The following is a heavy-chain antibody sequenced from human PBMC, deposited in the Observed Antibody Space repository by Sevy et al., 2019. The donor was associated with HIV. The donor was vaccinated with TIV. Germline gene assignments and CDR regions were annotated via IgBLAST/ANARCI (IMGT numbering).Heavy chain of an antibody. CDR3: ATCVGVVIIGSRFDP. CDR1: GFTFSSYA. D-gene: IGHD3-3*01. V-gene: IGHV3-23*01. CDR2: ISGSGGST. J-gene: IGHJ5*02. Sequence: GGSLRLSCAASGFTFSSYAMSWVRQAPGKGLEWVSAISGSGGSTYYADSVKGRFTISRDNSKNTLYLQMNSLRAEDTAVYYCATCVGVVIIGSRFDPWGQGTLVTVSS.